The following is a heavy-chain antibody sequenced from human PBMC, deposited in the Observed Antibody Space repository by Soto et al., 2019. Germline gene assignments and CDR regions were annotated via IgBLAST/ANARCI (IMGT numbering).Heavy chain of an antibody. CDR1: GFTFSSYA. Sequence: EVQLLESGGGLVQPGGSLRLSCAASGFTFSSYAMSWVRQAPGKGLEWVSAISGSGGSTYYADSVKGRFTISRDNSKNTLYLQMNSLRAEDTAVYYCAKGYRSGSGSYYNVGTPPLFYMDVWGKGTTVTVSS. CDR2: ISGSGGST. CDR3: AKGYRSGSGSYYNVGTPPLFYMDV. J-gene: IGHJ6*03. V-gene: IGHV3-23*01. D-gene: IGHD3-10*01.